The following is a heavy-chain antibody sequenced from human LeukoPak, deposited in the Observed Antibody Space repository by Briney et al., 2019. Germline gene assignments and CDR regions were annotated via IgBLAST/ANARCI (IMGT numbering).Heavy chain of an antibody. V-gene: IGHV4-34*01. J-gene: IGHJ6*03. CDR2: INHSGST. CDR3: ARERRDGYNVYYYYNYMDV. CDR1: GGSFSGYY. D-gene: IGHD5-24*01. Sequence: SETLSLTCAVYGGSFSGYYWSWIRQPPGKGLEWIGEINHSGSTNYNPSLKSRVTISVDTSKNQFSLKLSSVTAADTAVYYCARERRDGYNVYYYYNYMDVWGKGNTVTVSS.